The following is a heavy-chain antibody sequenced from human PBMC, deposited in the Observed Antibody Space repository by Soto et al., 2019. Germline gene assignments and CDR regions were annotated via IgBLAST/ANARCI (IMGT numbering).Heavy chain of an antibody. CDR2: IDHTGRT. J-gene: IGHJ5*02. V-gene: IGHV4-34*01. Sequence: QVQLQQWGAGLLKPSETLSLTCAVYGGSFSNYYWSWIRQPPGKGLQWIGEIDHTGRTNYIPSLKSRVTISIDTSKDQFFLRLSSVTAADTAVYYCASHAPYNSDWYRSPPWGQGTLVTVSS. D-gene: IGHD6-19*01. CDR1: GGSFSNYY. CDR3: ASHAPYNSDWYRSPP.